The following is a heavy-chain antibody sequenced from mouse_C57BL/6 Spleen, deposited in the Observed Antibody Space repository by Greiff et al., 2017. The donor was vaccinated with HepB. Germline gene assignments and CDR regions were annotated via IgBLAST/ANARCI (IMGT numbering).Heavy chain of an antibody. D-gene: IGHD4-1*01. CDR2: SRNKANDYTT. CDR1: GFTFSDFY. Sequence: EVQLVESGGGLVQSGRSLRLSCATSGFTFSDFYMEWVRQAPGKGLEWIAASRNKANDYTTEYSASVKGRFIVSRDTSQSILYLQMNALRAEDTAIYYCARDGTGYWYFDVWGTGTTVTVSS. CDR3: ARDGTGYWYFDV. J-gene: IGHJ1*03. V-gene: IGHV7-1*01.